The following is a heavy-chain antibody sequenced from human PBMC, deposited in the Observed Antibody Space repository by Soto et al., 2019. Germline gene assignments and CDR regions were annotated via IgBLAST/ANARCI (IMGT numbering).Heavy chain of an antibody. CDR1: GGTFSSYA. V-gene: IGHV1-69*13. D-gene: IGHD6-19*01. CDR2: IIPIFGTA. J-gene: IGHJ5*02. CDR3: ASKERSGPSWFDP. Sequence: ASVKVSCKASGGTFSSYAISWVRQAPGQGLEWMGGIIPIFGTANYAQKFQGRVTITADESTSTAYMELSSLRSEDTAVYYCASKERSGPSWFDPWGQGTLVTVSS.